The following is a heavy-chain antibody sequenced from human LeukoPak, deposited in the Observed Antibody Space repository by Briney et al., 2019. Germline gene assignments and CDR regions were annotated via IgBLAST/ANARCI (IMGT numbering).Heavy chain of an antibody. CDR2: ISAYNGNT. J-gene: IGHJ4*02. V-gene: IGHV1-18*04. Sequence: ASVKVSCKASGYTFTCYGISWVRQAPGQGLEWMGWISAYNGNTNYAQKLQGRVTMTTDTSTSTAYMELRSLRSDDTAVYYCAGMVAAAGSFDYWGQETLVTVSS. D-gene: IGHD6-13*01. CDR1: GYTFTCYG. CDR3: AGMVAAAGSFDY.